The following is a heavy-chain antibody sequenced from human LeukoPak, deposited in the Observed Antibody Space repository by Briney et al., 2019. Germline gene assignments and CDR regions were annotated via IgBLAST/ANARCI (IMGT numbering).Heavy chain of an antibody. CDR3: ARERGYCSSTSCYNYFDY. V-gene: IGHV4-30-2*01. CDR1: GGSISSGGYY. CDR2: IYHSGST. J-gene: IGHJ4*02. D-gene: IGHD2-2*02. Sequence: PSQTLSLTCTVSGGSISSGGYYWSWIRQPPGKGLEWIGYIYHSGSTYYNPSLKSRVTISVDRSKNQFSLKLSSVTAADTAVYYCARERGYCSSTSCYNYFDYWGQGTLVTVSS.